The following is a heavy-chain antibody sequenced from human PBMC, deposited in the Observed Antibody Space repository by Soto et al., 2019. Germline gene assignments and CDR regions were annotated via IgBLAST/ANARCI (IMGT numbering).Heavy chain of an antibody. CDR1: GGTFSSYA. V-gene: IGHV1-69*13. CDR2: IIPIFGTA. CDR3: ARDHLDEGYFDY. J-gene: IGHJ4*02. Sequence: SVKVSCKASGGTFSSYAISWVRQAPGQGLEWMGGIIPIFGTANYAQKFQGRVTITADESTSTAYMELSSLRSEDTAVYYCARDHLDEGYFDYWGQRTLDTVSS. D-gene: IGHD1-1*01.